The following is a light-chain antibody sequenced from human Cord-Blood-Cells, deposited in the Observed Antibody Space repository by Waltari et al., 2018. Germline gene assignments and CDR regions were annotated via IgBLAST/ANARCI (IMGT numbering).Light chain of an antibody. V-gene: IGKV1-39*01. J-gene: IGKJ5*01. CDR3: QQSYSTPPIT. Sequence: EIQMPQSPSYLSASVGDSVTITCRASQSISSYLNWYQQKPGKAPKLLIYAASSLQSGVPSRFSGSGSGTDFTLTISRLQPEDFVTYYCQQSYSTPPITFGQGTRLEIK. CDR1: QSISSY. CDR2: AAS.